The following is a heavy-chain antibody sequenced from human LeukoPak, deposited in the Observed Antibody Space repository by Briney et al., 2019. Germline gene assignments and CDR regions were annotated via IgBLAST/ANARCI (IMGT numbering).Heavy chain of an antibody. Sequence: GGSLRLSCAASGFTFGSYAMHWVRQAPGKGLEWVAVISHDGSNKYYADSVKGRFTISRDNSKNTLYLQMNSLRAEDTAVYYCARGGWHDSSGYYLQPVDYWGQGTLVTVSS. D-gene: IGHD3-22*01. CDR2: ISHDGSNK. V-gene: IGHV3-30*04. J-gene: IGHJ4*02. CDR1: GFTFGSYA. CDR3: ARGGWHDSSGYYLQPVDY.